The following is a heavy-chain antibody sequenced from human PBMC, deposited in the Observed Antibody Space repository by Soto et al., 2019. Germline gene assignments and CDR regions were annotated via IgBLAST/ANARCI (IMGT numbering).Heavy chain of an antibody. J-gene: IGHJ6*02. D-gene: IGHD3-3*01. Sequence: GLPMRLSWAAADVTCRNAWMNWIRQDKGKGLEWVGRIKSKTDGGTTDYAAPVKGRFTISRDDSKNTLYLQMNSLKTEDTAVYYCTTFTIFGPVNYGMDVWGQGTTVTVSS. CDR1: DVTCRNAW. CDR2: IKSKTDGGTT. V-gene: IGHV3-15*07. CDR3: TTFTIFGPVNYGMDV.